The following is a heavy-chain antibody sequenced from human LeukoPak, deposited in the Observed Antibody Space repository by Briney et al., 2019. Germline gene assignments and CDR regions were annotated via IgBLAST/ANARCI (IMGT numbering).Heavy chain of an antibody. J-gene: IGHJ4*02. CDR1: GFTFTSYA. V-gene: IGHV3-23*01. CDR3: AKDLH. Sequence: GGSLRLSCGASGFTFTSYAMSWVRQAPGRGLEWVSGISGGGGSAFYAGSVKGRFTISRDNSKNTLYLQMNSLRAEDTAVYYCAKDLHWGQGTLVTVSS. CDR2: ISGGGGSA.